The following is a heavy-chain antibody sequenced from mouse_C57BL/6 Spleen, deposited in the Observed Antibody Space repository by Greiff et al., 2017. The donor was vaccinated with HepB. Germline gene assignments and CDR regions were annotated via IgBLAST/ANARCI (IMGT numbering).Heavy chain of an antibody. D-gene: IGHD2-1*01. CDR3: ARGRDYGNFYFDY. V-gene: IGHV3-6*01. CDR1: GYSITSGYY. CDR2: ISYDGSN. J-gene: IGHJ2*01. Sequence: EVKLQESGPGLVKPSQSLSLTCSVTGYSITSGYYWNWIRQFPGNKLEWMGYISYDGSNNYNPSLKNRISITRDTSKNQFFLKLNSVTTEDTATYYCARGRDYGNFYFDYWGQGTTLTVSS.